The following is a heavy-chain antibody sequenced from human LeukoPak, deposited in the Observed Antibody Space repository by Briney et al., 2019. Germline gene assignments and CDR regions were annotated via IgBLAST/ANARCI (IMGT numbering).Heavy chain of an antibody. CDR3: ARGIVLMHYATFDY. CDR1: GGSFSGYY. D-gene: IGHD2-8*01. J-gene: IGHJ4*02. Sequence: SETLSLTCVVYGGSFSGYYRTWIRQPPGRGLEWIAEIIHSGRTNYNPSLESRATLSVDTSKNQFSLRLSSVTAADTAVYYCARGIVLMHYATFDYWGQGSLVTVTS. CDR2: IIHSGRT. V-gene: IGHV4-34*12.